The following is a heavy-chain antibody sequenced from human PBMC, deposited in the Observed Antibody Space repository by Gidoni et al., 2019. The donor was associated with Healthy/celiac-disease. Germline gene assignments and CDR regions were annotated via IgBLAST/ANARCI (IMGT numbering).Heavy chain of an antibody. CDR2: ISYDGSNK. D-gene: IGHD6-13*01. V-gene: IGHV3-30*18. CDR1: GFTFSSYG. Sequence: QVQLVESGGGVVQPGRSLRLACAASGFTFSSYGMHWVRQAPGKGLDWVAVISYDGSNKYYADSVTGRFTISRDNSKNTLYLQMNSLRAEDTAVYYCAKDGGIAKTTHRPFDPWGQGTLVTVSS. CDR3: AKDGGIAKTTHRPFDP. J-gene: IGHJ5*02.